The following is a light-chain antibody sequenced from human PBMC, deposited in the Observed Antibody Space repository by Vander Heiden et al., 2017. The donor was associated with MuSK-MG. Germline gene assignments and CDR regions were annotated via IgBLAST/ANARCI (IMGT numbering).Light chain of an antibody. CDR1: SSDVVLYNF. Sequence: QSTLPQPPCTSGSPGQAVTISCPGSSSDVVLYNFLSWYQNHPGKAPKLMIYEVTKRPSGVPDRFSGSKSGNTASLTVSGLQAEDEADYYCCSYAGSHVVFGGGTNLTV. CDR2: EVT. V-gene: IGLV2-8*01. J-gene: IGLJ2*01. CDR3: CSYAGSHVV.